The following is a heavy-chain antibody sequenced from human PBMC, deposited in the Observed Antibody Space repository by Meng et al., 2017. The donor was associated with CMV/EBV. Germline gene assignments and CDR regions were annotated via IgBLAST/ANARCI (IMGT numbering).Heavy chain of an antibody. CDR2: IRYDGSNK. Sequence: GESLKISCAASGFTFSSYGMHWVRQAPGKGLEWVAFIRYDGSNKYYADSVKGRFPISRDNSKNTLYLQMNSLRAYDTAVYYCARTGGISMIVGGGDYWGQGTLVTVSS. V-gene: IGHV3-30*02. D-gene: IGHD3-22*01. CDR3: ARTGGISMIVGGGDY. CDR1: GFTFSSYG. J-gene: IGHJ4*02.